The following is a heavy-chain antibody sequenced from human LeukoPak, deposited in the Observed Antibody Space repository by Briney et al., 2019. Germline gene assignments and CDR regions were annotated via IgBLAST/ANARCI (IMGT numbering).Heavy chain of an antibody. CDR3: TNPFGPNWYFDL. V-gene: IGHV3-23*01. CDR1: GFTFNKYG. J-gene: IGHJ2*01. CDR2: ISGSGADT. Sequence: GGSLRLSCAASGFTFNKYGMSWVRQAPGKGRVWVSGISGSGADTYYADSVKGRFTISRNNSKNTLFLQMNSLTVEDTAVYYCTNPFGPNWYFDLWGRGTLVTASS. D-gene: IGHD3-10*01.